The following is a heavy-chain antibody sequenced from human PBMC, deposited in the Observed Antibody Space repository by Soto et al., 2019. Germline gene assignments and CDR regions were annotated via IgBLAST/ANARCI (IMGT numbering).Heavy chain of an antibody. CDR3: AESGAVTTCSFRLDF. Sequence: PGGSLRLSCAASGFTFSSYAMSWVRQAPGKGLEWVSAISGSGGSTYYADSVKGRFTISRDNSKNTLYLQMNSLRAEDTAVDYSAESGAVTTCSFRLDFWGQGTLVTVSS. CDR1: GFTFSSYA. V-gene: IGHV3-23*01. CDR2: ISGSGGST. D-gene: IGHD4-4*01. J-gene: IGHJ4*02.